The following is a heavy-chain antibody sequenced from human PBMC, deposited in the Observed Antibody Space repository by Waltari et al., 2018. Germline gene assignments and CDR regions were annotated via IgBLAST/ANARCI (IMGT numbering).Heavy chain of an antibody. Sequence: QVQVVESGGGVVQSGRSLRLSCAASGFTFSTYAMHWVRQAPGKGLAWVALRSYDENEKHYSAAVKCRFTVSRDNSKNMLCLQMNSLRGEDTALYYCARGLYSAKWQFDYWGQGTLVTVSS. CDR2: RSYDENEK. J-gene: IGHJ4*02. D-gene: IGHD5-12*01. V-gene: IGHV3-30*04. CDR1: GFTFSTYA. CDR3: ARGLYSAKWQFDY.